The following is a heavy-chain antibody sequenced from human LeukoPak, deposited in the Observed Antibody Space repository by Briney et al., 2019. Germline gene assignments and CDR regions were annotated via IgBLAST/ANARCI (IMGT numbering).Heavy chain of an antibody. V-gene: IGHV3-48*03. CDR2: IISSGSTI. CDR1: GFTFRSYA. D-gene: IGHD3-9*01. J-gene: IGHJ4*02. Sequence: GGSLRVSCVASGFTFRSYAMNWVRQAPGKGLECVSYIISSGSTIYYADSVKGRFTISRDNAKNSLYLQMNSLRAEDTAVYYCARGGYFDWLLGTQERDFDYWGQGTLVTVSS. CDR3: ARGGYFDWLLGTQERDFDY.